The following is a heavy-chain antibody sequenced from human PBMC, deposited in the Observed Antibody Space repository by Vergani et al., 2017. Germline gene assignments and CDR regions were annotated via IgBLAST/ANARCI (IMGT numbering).Heavy chain of an antibody. Sequence: QLQLQESGPGLVKPSETLSLTCTVSGGSISSSSYYWGWIRQPPGKGLEWIGSIYYSGSTYYNPSLKSRVTISVDTSKNQFSLKLSSVTAADTAVYYCVRELLPSNNGFDPWGQGTLVTVSS. CDR2: IYYSGST. CDR3: VRELLPSNNGFDP. CDR1: GGSISSSSYY. D-gene: IGHD1-26*01. J-gene: IGHJ5*02. V-gene: IGHV4-39*07.